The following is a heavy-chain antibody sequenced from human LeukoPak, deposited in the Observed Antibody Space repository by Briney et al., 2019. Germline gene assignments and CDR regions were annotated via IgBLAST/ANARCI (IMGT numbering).Heavy chain of an antibody. Sequence: GASVKVSCKASGGTFSSYATSWVRQAPGQGLEWMGGIIPIFGTANYAQKFQGRVTITTDESTSTAYMGLSSLRSEDTAVYYCARGQRGYYYYMDVWGKGTTVTVSS. J-gene: IGHJ6*03. CDR2: IIPIFGTA. CDR3: ARGQRGYYYYMDV. D-gene: IGHD3-10*01. V-gene: IGHV1-69*05. CDR1: GGTFSSYA.